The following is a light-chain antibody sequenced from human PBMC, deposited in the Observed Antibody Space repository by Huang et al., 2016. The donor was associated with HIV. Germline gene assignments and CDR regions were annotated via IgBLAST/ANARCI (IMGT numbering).Light chain of an antibody. CDR1: QGISSN. Sequence: EIVMTQSPATLSVSPGERATLSCRASQGISSNLAWYQQRPGQAPRLLIYGASTRATGIPARFSGSWSGTEFTLTISSLQSEDFAVYYCQQYNNWPPYTFGQGTKVEIK. CDR3: QQYNNWPPYT. J-gene: IGKJ2*01. V-gene: IGKV3-15*01. CDR2: GAS.